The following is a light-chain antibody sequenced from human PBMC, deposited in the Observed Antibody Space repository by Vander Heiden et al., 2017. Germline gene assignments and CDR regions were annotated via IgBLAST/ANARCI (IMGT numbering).Light chain of an antibody. J-gene: IGLJ3*02. Sequence: QSVLTQPPSASGTPGQRVTITCSGSSSNIGSRTVDWYQHLPGTAPKLLIYSNNQRPSWGPDRISASKSGTSASLAVSGLQSEDEADYYCSAWDNSLNAWVFGGGTKLTVL. CDR3: SAWDNSLNAWV. CDR2: SNN. CDR1: SSNIGSRT. V-gene: IGLV1-44*01.